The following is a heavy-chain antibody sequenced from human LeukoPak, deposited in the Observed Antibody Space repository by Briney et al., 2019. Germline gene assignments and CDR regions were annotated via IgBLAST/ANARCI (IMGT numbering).Heavy chain of an antibody. J-gene: IGHJ6*03. D-gene: IGHD3-16*01. Sequence: PSGTLSLTCAVSGDSISNSNWWTWIRQPPGKGLEWIGEVYPTGSTNYNPSLKSRVTISVDTSKNQFSLKLSSVTAADTAVYYCARETSQKGAHYMDVWGKGTTVTISS. CDR2: VYPTGST. V-gene: IGHV4-4*02. CDR1: GDSISNSNW. CDR3: ARETSQKGAHYMDV.